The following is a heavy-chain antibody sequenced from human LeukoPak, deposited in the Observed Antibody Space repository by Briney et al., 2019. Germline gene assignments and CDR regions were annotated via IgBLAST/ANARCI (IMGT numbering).Heavy chain of an antibody. J-gene: IGHJ3*02. CDR2: INPNSGGT. Sequence: GASVKVSCKASGYTFTGYYMHWVRQAPGQGLEWMGWINPNSGGTNYAQKFQGRVTMTRDTSISTAYMELSRLRSDDTAVYYCARPNRLGYCGSTSCYSRDAFDIWGQGTMVTVSS. V-gene: IGHV1-2*02. CDR1: GYTFTGYY. D-gene: IGHD2-2*02. CDR3: ARPNRLGYCGSTSCYSRDAFDI.